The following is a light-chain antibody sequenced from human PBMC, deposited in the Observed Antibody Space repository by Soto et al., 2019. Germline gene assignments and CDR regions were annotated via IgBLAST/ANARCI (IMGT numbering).Light chain of an antibody. CDR2: DAS. CDR1: QSVSSY. V-gene: IGKV3-11*01. J-gene: IGKJ3*01. Sequence: EIVLTQSPATLSLSPGERATLSCRASQSVSSYLAWYQQSPGQPPRLLIYDASNRATGIPARFSGSGSGTDFTRSIISLEPEDFAIYYCQQRSGWPPLFTFGPGTKVDI. CDR3: QQRSGWPPLFT.